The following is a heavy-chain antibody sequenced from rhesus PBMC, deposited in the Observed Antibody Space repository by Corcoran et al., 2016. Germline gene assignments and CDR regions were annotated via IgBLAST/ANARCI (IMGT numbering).Heavy chain of an antibody. CDR3: ARYCTSTTCYANYFDY. CDR2: IYGGSGST. D-gene: IGHD2-2*01. J-gene: IGHJ4*01. Sequence: QVQLQESGPGLVKPSEILSLTCPVSGGSFSRYWWCWIRQSPGKVLEWIGYIYGGSGSTRYNPSLKSRVTISTDTSKNQFSLKLSSVTAADTAVYYCARYCTSTTCYANYFDYWGQGVLVTVSS. V-gene: IGHV4-165*01. CDR1: GGSFSRYW.